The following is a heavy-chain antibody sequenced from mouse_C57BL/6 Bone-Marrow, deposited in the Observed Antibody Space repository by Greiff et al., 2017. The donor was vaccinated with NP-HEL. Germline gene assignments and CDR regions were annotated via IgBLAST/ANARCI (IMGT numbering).Heavy chain of an antibody. J-gene: IGHJ2*01. V-gene: IGHV1-64*01. CDR2: IHPNSGST. CDR1: GYTFTSYW. D-gene: IGHD4-1*01. Sequence: QVHVKQPGAELVKPGASVKLSCKASGYTFTSYWMHWVKQRPGQGLEWIGMIHPNSGSTNYNEKFKSKATLTVDKSSSTAYMQLSSLTSEDSAVYYCAREGLGYFDYWGQGTTLTVSS. CDR3: AREGLGYFDY.